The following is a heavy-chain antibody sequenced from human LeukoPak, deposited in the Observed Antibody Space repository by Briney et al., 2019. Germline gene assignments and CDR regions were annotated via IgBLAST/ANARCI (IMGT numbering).Heavy chain of an antibody. Sequence: ASVKVSCKASGYTFTSYYMHWVRQAPGQGLEWMGIINPSGGSTSYAQKFQGRVTMTRDTSTSTVYMELSSLRSEDTAVYYCASAGTTPASYYYYYGMDVWGQGTTVTVSS. D-gene: IGHD1-1*01. CDR2: INPSGGST. CDR3: ASAGTTPASYYYYYGMDV. V-gene: IGHV1-46*01. CDR1: GYTFTSYY. J-gene: IGHJ6*02.